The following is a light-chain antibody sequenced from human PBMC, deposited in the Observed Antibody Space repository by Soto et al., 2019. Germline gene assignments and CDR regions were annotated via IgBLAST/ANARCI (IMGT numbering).Light chain of an antibody. CDR1: SSDVXYYNY. CDR2: EVS. J-gene: IGLJ1*01. CDR3: SSYTSSSRYV. V-gene: IGLV2-14*01. Sequence: QSVLTQPASVSGSPGHSITISCTGTSSDVXYYNYVSWYQQHPGKAPKLMIYEVSKRGSGVYNRLSVSKSGNTESLSISGRQAEDEPDSYCSSYTSSSRYVFGTGTKVTV.